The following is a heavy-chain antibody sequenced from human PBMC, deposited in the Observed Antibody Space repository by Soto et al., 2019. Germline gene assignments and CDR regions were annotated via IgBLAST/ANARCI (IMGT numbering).Heavy chain of an antibody. Sequence: PGGSLRLSCAASGFTFRSFTMNWVRQAPGKGLEWVSTISSNSAYIYYTDALRGRFTISRDNSKNTLYLQMNSLRAEDTAVYYCARAAPYFDYWGQGTLVTVSS. D-gene: IGHD6-25*01. CDR1: GFTFRSFT. J-gene: IGHJ4*02. V-gene: IGHV3-21*04. CDR3: ARAAPYFDY. CDR2: ISSNSAYI.